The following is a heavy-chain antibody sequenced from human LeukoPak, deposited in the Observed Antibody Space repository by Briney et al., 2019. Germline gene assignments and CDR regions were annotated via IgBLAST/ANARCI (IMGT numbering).Heavy chain of an antibody. J-gene: IGHJ4*02. V-gene: IGHV1-46*01. CDR2: INPSGGST. D-gene: IGHD2-15*01. CDR1: GYTFTSYY. Sequence: ASVKVSCKASGYTFTSYYMHWVRQAPGQGLEWMGIINPSGGSTSYAQKFQGRVTMTTDTSTSTVYMELSSLRSEDTAVYYCARVRSHCSGGSCYEYYFDYWGQGTLVTVSS. CDR3: ARVRSHCSGGSCYEYYFDY.